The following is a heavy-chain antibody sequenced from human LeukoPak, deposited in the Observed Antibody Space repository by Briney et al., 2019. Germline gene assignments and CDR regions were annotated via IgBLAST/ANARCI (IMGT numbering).Heavy chain of an antibody. CDR2: IYYSGST. Sequence: PSETLSLTCTVSGGSISSYYWSWIRQPPGKGLEWIGYIYYSGSTNYNPSLKSRVTISVDTSKSQFSLKLSSMTAADTAVYYCARGRIAARPYYYYYMDVWGKGTTVTVSS. CDR3: ARGRIAARPYYYYYMDV. J-gene: IGHJ6*03. D-gene: IGHD6-6*01. V-gene: IGHV4-59*01. CDR1: GGSISSYY.